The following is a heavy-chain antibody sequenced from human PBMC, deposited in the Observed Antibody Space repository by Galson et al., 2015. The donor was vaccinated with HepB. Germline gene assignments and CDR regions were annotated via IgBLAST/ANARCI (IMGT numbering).Heavy chain of an antibody. J-gene: IGHJ4*02. CDR1: GFTFSSYG. CDR2: IWYDGGNK. D-gene: IGHD1-26*01. Sequence: SLRLSCAASGFTFSSYGMHWVRQAPGKGLEWVAVIWYDGGNKYYADSVKGRFTISRDNSKNTLYLQMNSLRAEDTAVYYCARDPGVVGATPFCDYWGQGTLVTVSS. CDR3: ARDPGVVGATPFCDY. V-gene: IGHV3-33*01.